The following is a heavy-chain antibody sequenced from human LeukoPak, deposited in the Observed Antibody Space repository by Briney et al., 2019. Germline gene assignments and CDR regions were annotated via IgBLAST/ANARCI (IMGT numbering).Heavy chain of an antibody. J-gene: IGHJ4*02. V-gene: IGHV1-46*01. D-gene: IGHD6-19*01. CDR2: INPSAGST. Sequence: ASVKVSCKASGYTFTSYQMHWVRQAPEHGLEWMGTINPSAGSTSYAQKFQGRVTMTRDTSTSTGYMELSSLRSEDAAVYYCARENEGSGWYYFDYWGQGTLVSVSS. CDR1: GYTFTSYQ. CDR3: ARENEGSGWYYFDY.